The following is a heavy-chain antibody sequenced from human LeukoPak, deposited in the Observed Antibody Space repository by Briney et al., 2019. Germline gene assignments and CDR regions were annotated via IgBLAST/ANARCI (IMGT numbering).Heavy chain of an antibody. Sequence: LTCTVSGGSMSXXXXXWIXXXXXXXLXWVGRIFTTGSTNYNPSLKSRVTMSIDTSKNQFSLKLSSVTAADTAVYYCARGDXVRXLVYWGQGTLXXVSS. CDR1: GGSMSXXX. V-gene: IGHV4-4*07. CDR2: IFTTGST. D-gene: IGHD2-15*01. J-gene: IGHJ4*02. CDR3: ARGDXVRXLVY.